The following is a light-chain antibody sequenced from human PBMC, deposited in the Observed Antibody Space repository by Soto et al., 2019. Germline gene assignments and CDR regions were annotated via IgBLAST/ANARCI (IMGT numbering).Light chain of an antibody. J-gene: IGKJ1*01. CDR1: QSISSY. CDR3: QQRYT. Sequence: DIQMTQSPSSLSASVGDRVTITCRPSQSISSYLNWYQQKPGKAPKLLIYAASSLQSGVPSRFSGSGSGTDFTLTISSLQPEDFASDYCQQRYTFGQGTKVETK. V-gene: IGKV1-39*01. CDR2: AAS.